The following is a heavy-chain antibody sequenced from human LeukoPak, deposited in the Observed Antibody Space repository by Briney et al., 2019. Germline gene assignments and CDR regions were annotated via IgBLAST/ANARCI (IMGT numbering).Heavy chain of an antibody. Sequence: SETLSLTCTVSGGSISSYYWSWIRQPPGKGLEWIGYIYYSGSTNYNPSLKSRVTISVDTSKNQFSLKLSSVTAADTAVYYCARLGCGGDCYWTYCYGMDVWGQGTTVTVSS. J-gene: IGHJ6*02. V-gene: IGHV4-59*08. CDR1: GGSISSYY. D-gene: IGHD2-21*02. CDR2: IYYSGST. CDR3: ARLGCGGDCYWTYCYGMDV.